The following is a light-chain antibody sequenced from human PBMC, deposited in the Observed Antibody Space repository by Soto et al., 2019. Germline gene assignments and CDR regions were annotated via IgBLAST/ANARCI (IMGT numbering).Light chain of an antibody. V-gene: IGKV1-5*01. CDR2: DAS. CDR3: QQYNTYPT. Sequence: DIQMTQTSPSLSPSVVGRVNLTCQASQRIGWGVARDQQKPWEVPKLLIYDASSLETEVPSRFRGSGPGTELTLTISRLQADDFATYYYQQYNTYPTFGRGTKVDI. J-gene: IGKJ1*01. CDR1: QRIGWG.